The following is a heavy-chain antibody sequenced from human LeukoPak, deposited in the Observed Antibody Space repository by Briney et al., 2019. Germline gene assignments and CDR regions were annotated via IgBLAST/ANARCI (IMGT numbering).Heavy chain of an antibody. V-gene: IGHV4-39*01. Sequence: KTSETLSLTCTVSGGPISSSSYYWGWIRQPPGKGLEWIGSIYYSGSTYYNPSLKSRVTISVDTSKNQFSLKLSSVTAADTAVYYCARPPHSSSSAWGQGTLVTVSS. CDR3: ARPPHSSSSA. J-gene: IGHJ5*02. CDR1: GGPISSSSYY. CDR2: IYYSGST. D-gene: IGHD6-6*01.